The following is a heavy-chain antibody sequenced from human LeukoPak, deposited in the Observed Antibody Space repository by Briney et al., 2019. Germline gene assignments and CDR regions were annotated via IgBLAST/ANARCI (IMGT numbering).Heavy chain of an antibody. CDR1: GGSISSSNW. V-gene: IGHV4-4*02. CDR2: INHSGST. CDR3: ARTNIAARRGEFDY. Sequence: PSETLSLTCAVSGGSISSSNWWSWVRQPPGKGLEWIGEINHSGSTNYNPSLKSRVTISVDTSKNQFSLKLSSVTAADTAVYYCARTNIAARRGEFDYWGQGTLVTVSS. D-gene: IGHD6-6*01. J-gene: IGHJ4*02.